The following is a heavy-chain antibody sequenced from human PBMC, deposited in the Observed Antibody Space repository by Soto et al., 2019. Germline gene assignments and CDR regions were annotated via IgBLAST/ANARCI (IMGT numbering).Heavy chain of an antibody. V-gene: IGHV3-48*03. D-gene: IGHD2-21*02. CDR3: ARDWSRLLKS. J-gene: IGHJ5*02. CDR1: GITFSSFE. Sequence: VGSLRLSCTASGITFSSFEMNWVRQAPGKGLEWVSYISRTGDTIYYADSVKGRFTMSRDNAKNSLYLQLYSLRAEDTAVYYCARDWSRLLKSWGQGTLVTVSS. CDR2: ISRTGDTI.